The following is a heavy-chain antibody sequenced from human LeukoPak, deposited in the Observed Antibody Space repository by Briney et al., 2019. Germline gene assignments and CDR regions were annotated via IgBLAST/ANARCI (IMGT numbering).Heavy chain of an antibody. Sequence: GGSLRLSCAASGFTFSSYSMNWVRHAPGRGLEWVSAISSSSSYIYYADSVKGRFTISRENAKNSLYLQMNSLRAEDTAVYYCARNIYYDSSGYYAYGYWGQGTLVTVSS. V-gene: IGHV3-21*01. D-gene: IGHD3-22*01. CDR3: ARNIYYDSSGYYAYGY. CDR1: GFTFSSYS. J-gene: IGHJ4*02. CDR2: ISSSSSYI.